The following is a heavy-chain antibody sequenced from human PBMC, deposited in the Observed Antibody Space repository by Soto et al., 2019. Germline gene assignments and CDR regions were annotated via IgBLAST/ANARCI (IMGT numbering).Heavy chain of an antibody. CDR1: GYTFTSYD. CDR2: MNPNSGNT. V-gene: IGHV1-8*01. CDR3: AREGPAYSHPQYGMDV. D-gene: IGHD6-13*01. J-gene: IGHJ6*02. Sequence: QVQLVQSGAEVKKPGASVKVSCKASGYTFTSYDINWVRQATGQGLEWMGWMNPNSGNTGYAQKFQGRVTMNRNTSISTAYMELSSLRSEDTAVYYCAREGPAYSHPQYGMDVWGQGTTVTVSS.